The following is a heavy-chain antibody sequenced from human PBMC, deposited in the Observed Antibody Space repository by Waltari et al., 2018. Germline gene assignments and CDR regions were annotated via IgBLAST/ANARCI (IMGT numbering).Heavy chain of an antibody. J-gene: IGHJ2*01. Sequence: QLQLQESGSGLVKPSQTLSLTCAVSGGSISSGCYSWSWIRQPPGKGLEWIGYIYHSGSTYYNPSLKSRVTISVDRSKNQFSLKLSSVTAADTAVYYCARPRIYGGNSEGWYFDLWGRGTLVTVSS. CDR2: IYHSGST. D-gene: IGHD4-17*01. V-gene: IGHV4-30-2*01. CDR3: ARPRIYGGNSEGWYFDL. CDR1: GGSISSGCYS.